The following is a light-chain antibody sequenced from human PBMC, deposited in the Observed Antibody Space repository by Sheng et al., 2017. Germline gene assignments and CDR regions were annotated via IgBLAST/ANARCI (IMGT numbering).Light chain of an antibody. CDR3: QVWDVTTDPPSVV. V-gene: IGLV3-21*02. CDR2: DAG. Sequence: GPGQTARITCGGNNIGRKNVHWYQQQTPGQAPVLVVYDAGDRPSEIPERVSGSKSGNTATLIISGVEAGDEADYFCQVWDVTTDPPSVVFGGGTKVTVL. J-gene: IGLJ2*01. CDR1: NIGRKN.